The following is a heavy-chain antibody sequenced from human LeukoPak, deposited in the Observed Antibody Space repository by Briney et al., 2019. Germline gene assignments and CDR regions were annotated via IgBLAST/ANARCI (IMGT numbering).Heavy chain of an antibody. D-gene: IGHD5-12*01. Sequence: SETLSLTCTVSGGSISSSSYYWGWIRQPPGKGLEWIGSIYYSGSTYYNPSLKSRVTISVDTSKNQFSLKLSSVTAADTAVYYCARSPRGYSGYESRYYFDYWGPGTLVTVSS. V-gene: IGHV4-39*01. CDR3: ARSPRGYSGYESRYYFDY. J-gene: IGHJ4*02. CDR1: GGSISSSSYY. CDR2: IYYSGST.